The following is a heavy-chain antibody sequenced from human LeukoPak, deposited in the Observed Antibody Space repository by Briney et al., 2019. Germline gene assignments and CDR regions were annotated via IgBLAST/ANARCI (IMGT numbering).Heavy chain of an antibody. CDR2: IYHSGST. V-gene: IGHV4-59*01. J-gene: IGHJ4*02. CDR3: ARYSAPVTSIDY. CDR1: GGSISSNY. D-gene: IGHD2-21*02. Sequence: LETLSLTCTVSGGSISSNYWSWIRQPPGKGLEWIGYIYHSGSTNYNPSLKSRVTISVDTSKNQFSLMLSSVTAADTAVYYCARYSAPVTSIDYWGQGTLVTVSS.